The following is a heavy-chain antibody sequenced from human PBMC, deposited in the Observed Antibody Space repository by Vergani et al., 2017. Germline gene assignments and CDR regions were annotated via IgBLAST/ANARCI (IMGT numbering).Heavy chain of an antibody. CDR3: ANSVIAGNVGVAYFGMDV. V-gene: IGHV3-23*01. J-gene: IGHJ6*02. CDR2: MSDISDIA. D-gene: IGHD2/OR15-2a*01. CDR1: GFIFNNYA. Sequence: HLLESGGDLVQPGGSLRLSCAASGFIFNNYAMTWVRQAPGKRLEWVSSMSDISDIATYADSVKGRFTISRDKSQNTVNLQMNSLRTEDTAVYFCANSVIAGNVGVAYFGMDVWGRGTTVTVSS.